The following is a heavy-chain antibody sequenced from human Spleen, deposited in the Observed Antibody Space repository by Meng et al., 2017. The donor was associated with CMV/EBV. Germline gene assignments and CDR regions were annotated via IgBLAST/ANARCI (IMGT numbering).Heavy chain of an antibody. CDR2: INSDGSST. CDR3: ARGGLSGSLDY. D-gene: IGHD1-26*01. Sequence: ETLSLTCAASGLTFSGYWMHWVRQAPGKGLVWVSRINSDGSSTSYADSVKGRFSISRDNAKNTLYLQMNSLRADDTAVYYCARGGLSGSLDYWGQGTLVTVSS. CDR1: GLTFSGYW. J-gene: IGHJ4*02. V-gene: IGHV3-74*01.